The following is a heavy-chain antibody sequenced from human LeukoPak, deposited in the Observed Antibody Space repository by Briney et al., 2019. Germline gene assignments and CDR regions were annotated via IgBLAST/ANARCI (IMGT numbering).Heavy chain of an antibody. CDR2: IDPSTTNI. V-gene: IGHV3-48*01. J-gene: IGHJ4*02. Sequence: PGGSLRLSCVASEFTFSSYGMNWVRQAPGKGLEWVSYIDPSTTNIHYADSVKGRFTISRDDAKNSLYLQMNSLRAEDTAVYYCAREGLGYCSGGSCYFDASGQGTLGTGSS. CDR1: EFTFSSYG. CDR3: AREGLGYCSGGSCYFDA. D-gene: IGHD2-15*01.